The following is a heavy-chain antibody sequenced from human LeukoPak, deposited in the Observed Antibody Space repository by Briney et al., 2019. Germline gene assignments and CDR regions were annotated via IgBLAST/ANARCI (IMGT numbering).Heavy chain of an antibody. CDR3: AKDGGYYYGTGGDYLMRSYMDV. D-gene: IGHD3-10*01. CDR2: INHSGST. V-gene: IGHV4-34*01. CDR1: GGSFSGYY. Sequence: SETLSLTCAVYGGSFSGYYWSWIRQPPGKGLEWIGEINHSGSTNYNPSLKSRVTISVDASKNHFSLKLSSVTAADTAVYYCAKDGGYYYGTGGDYLMRSYMDVWGKGTTVTVSS. J-gene: IGHJ6*03.